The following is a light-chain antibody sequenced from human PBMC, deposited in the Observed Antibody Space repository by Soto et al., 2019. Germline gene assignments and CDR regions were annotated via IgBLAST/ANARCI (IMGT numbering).Light chain of an antibody. CDR3: QQYNNWPPIS. CDR1: QSVSSN. J-gene: IGKJ3*01. CDR2: GAS. V-gene: IGKV3-15*01. Sequence: EIVLTQSPATLSVSPGERATLSCRASQSVSSNLAWYQQKPGQAPRLLICGASTRATGIPARFSGSGSGTEFTLTISSLQSEDFAVYYCQQYNNWPPISFGPGTKVDIK.